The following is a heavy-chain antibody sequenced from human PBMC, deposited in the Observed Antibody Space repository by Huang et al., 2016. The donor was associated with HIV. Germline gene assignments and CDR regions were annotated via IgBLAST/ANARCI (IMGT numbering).Heavy chain of an antibody. Sequence: VQLVESGGGLVQPGRSLRLSCAASGFIFDDYVMHWVRHAPGKGLEWVSVISWNSGTIGDADCVKGRFTISRDNAKSSLSLQMSSLRPEDTALYYCVKDIGDDFWSGYYFHSWGQGTLVTVSS. J-gene: IGHJ4*02. D-gene: IGHD3-3*01. CDR2: ISWNSGTI. V-gene: IGHV3-9*01. CDR1: GFIFDDYV. CDR3: VKDIGDDFWSGYYFHS.